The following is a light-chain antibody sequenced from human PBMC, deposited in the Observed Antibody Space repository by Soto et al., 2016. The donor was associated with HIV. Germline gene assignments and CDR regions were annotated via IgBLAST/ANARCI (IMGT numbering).Light chain of an antibody. J-gene: IGKJ2*01. Sequence: IQMTQSPSTLSASVGDRVTITCRASQSITRGLAWYQQKPGKAPNLLIYSTSSLGSEVPSRFSGSASGTDFTLTISSLQPEDSASYFCLQDYSYPFTFGRGPSWRS. V-gene: IGKV1-6*01. CDR3: LQDYSYPFT. CDR2: STS. CDR1: QSITRG.